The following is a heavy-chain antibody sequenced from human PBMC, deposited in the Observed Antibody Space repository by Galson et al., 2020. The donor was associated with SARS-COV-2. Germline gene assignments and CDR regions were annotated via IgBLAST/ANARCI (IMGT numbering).Heavy chain of an antibody. D-gene: IGHD6-13*01. CDR1: GFTFSSYG. CDR2: IWYDGSNK. V-gene: IGHV3-33*01. CDR3: ARDIAAAGHPYYYYGMDV. J-gene: IGHJ6*02. Sequence: GESLKISCAASGFTFSSYGMHWVRQAPGKGLEWVAVIWYDGSNKYYADSVKGRFTISRDNSKNTLYLQMNSLRAEDTAVYYCARDIAAAGHPYYYYGMDVWGQGTTVTVSS.